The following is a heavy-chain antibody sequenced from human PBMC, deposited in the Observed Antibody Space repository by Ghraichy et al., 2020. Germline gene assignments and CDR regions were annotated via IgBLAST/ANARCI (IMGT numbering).Heavy chain of an antibody. Sequence: LSLTCAVSGFTVSSYRMNWVRQAQGQGREWVSFISSSSRYIYYADSVMGRLTISRDNAKKSLYLQMNSLRVEDTAGYYCARDTGECSGGRCYGDAFDIWGQGTMVTVSS. CDR3: ARDTGECSGGRCYGDAFDI. D-gene: IGHD2-15*01. J-gene: IGHJ3*02. CDR1: GFTVSSYR. CDR2: ISSSSRYI. V-gene: IGHV3-21*01.